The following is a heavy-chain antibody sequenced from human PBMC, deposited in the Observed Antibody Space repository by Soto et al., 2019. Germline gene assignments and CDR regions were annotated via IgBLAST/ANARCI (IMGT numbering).Heavy chain of an antibody. J-gene: IGHJ5*02. CDR2: INAGNGNT. D-gene: IGHD2-15*01. V-gene: IGHV1-3*01. CDR1: GYTFTSYA. CDR3: ARDRVLGPPFDP. Sequence: ASVKVSCKXSGYTFTSYAMHWVRQAPGQRLEWMGWINAGNGNTKYSQKFQGRVTITRDTSASTAYMELSSLRSEDTAVYYCARDRVLGPPFDPWGQGTLVTVSS.